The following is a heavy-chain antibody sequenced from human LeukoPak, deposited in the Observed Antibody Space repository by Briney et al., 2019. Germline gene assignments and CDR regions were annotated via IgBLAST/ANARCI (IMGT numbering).Heavy chain of an antibody. V-gene: IGHV4-59*01. Sequence: SETLSLTCTVSGGSISSYYRSWVRQPPGKGLEWIGYISYSGSTNYNPSLKSRVTISVDTSKNQFSLKLSSVTAADTAVYYCARSSSAHYYDSSGYLPSHFDYWGQGTLVTVSS. J-gene: IGHJ4*02. CDR3: ARSSSAHYYDSSGYLPSHFDY. CDR1: GGSISSYY. CDR2: ISYSGST. D-gene: IGHD3-22*01.